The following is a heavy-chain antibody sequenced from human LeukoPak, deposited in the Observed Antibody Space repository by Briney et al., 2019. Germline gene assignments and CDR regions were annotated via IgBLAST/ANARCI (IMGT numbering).Heavy chain of an antibody. Sequence: ASVKVSCKASGGSFSSYFISWVRQAPGQGLEWVGRVIPTLGLANYAQSFQGRVTITADKSTGTAYMELSSLRSEDTAVYYCAREYGCANSYGYYYWGQGTLVTVSS. V-gene: IGHV1-69*04. CDR3: AREYGCANSYGYYY. D-gene: IGHD5-18*01. CDR2: VIPTLGLA. J-gene: IGHJ4*02. CDR1: GGSFSSYF.